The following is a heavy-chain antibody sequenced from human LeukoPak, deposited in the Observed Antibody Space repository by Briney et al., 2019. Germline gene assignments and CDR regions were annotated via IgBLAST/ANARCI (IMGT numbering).Heavy chain of an antibody. Sequence: SVKVSCKASGGTFSSYAISWVRQAPGQGLEWMGGIIPIFGTANYAQKFQGRVSVTRDTSTSTIYMELSGLRVEDTAIYYCAKDRGGSYSIDYWGQGTLVTVSS. J-gene: IGHJ4*02. CDR3: AKDRGGSYSIDY. V-gene: IGHV1-69*05. CDR1: GGTFSSYA. D-gene: IGHD1-26*01. CDR2: IIPIFGTA.